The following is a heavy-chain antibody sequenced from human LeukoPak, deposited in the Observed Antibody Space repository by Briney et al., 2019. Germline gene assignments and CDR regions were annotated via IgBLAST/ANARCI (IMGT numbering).Heavy chain of an antibody. CDR1: GYTFTGYY. CDR2: INPNSGGT. Sequence: ASVKVSCKASGYTFTGYYMHWVQQAPGQGLEWMGWINPNSGGTNYAQKFQGRVTMTRDTSISTAYMELSRLRSDDTAVYYCARSYSSSWYGWNWGQGTLVTVSS. CDR3: ARSYSSSWYGWN. V-gene: IGHV1-2*02. D-gene: IGHD6-13*01. J-gene: IGHJ4*02.